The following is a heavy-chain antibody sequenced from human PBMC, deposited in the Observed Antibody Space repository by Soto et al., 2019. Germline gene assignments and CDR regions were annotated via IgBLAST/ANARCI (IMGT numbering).Heavy chain of an antibody. CDR2: ISPFNGHT. J-gene: IGHJ5*02. Sequence: QVQLVQSGTEVKKPGASVKVSCKTSGYTFINFGIGWVRQAPGQGLEWMGWISPFNGHTHYAQKFQGKGPPTTNPITSPGFLELRGLEYDGTGGHFCGREPPPATGWLNYFDPWGQGTLVTVSS. CDR3: GREPPPATGWLNYFDP. D-gene: IGHD1-7*01. V-gene: IGHV1-18*01. CDR1: GYTFINFG.